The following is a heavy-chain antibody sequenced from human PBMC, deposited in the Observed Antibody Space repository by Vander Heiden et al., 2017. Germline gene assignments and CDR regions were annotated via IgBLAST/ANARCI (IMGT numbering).Heavy chain of an antibody. CDR2: IYYSGST. Sequence: QLQLQESGPGLVKPSETLSLTCTVSGGSISSSSYYWGWIRQPPGKGLEWIGSIYYSGSTYYNPSLKSRVTISVDTSKNQFSLKLSSVTAADTAVYYCARISIVVVVPASVDYWGQGTLVTVSS. CDR3: ARISIVVVVPASVDY. D-gene: IGHD2-15*01. CDR1: GGSISSSSYY. J-gene: IGHJ4*02. V-gene: IGHV4-39*01.